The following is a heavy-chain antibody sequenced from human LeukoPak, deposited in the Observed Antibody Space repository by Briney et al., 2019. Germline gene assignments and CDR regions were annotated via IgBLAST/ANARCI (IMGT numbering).Heavy chain of an antibody. Sequence: GGSLRLSCAASGFTFSDYGMVWVRQAPGKGLEWISGISPSADITYYADSVKGRFTISRDNSKNTLYLQMNSLRAEDTAVYYCAKDLRRGYSYGPLDYWGQGTLVTVSS. D-gene: IGHD5-18*01. CDR1: GFTFSDYG. CDR2: ISPSADIT. CDR3: AKDLRRGYSYGPLDY. J-gene: IGHJ4*02. V-gene: IGHV3-23*01.